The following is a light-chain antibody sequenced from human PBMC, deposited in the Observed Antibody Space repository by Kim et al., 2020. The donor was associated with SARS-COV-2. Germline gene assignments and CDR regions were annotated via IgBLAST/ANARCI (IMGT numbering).Light chain of an antibody. CDR1: QSVSSN. V-gene: IGKV3-15*01. Sequence: EIVMTQSPATLSMSPGERATLSCRASQSVSSNLAWYQQEPGQAPRLLIYDASTRATGIPARFSGSGSGTEFTLTISSLQSEDFAMYYCQQYNNWPRTFGQGTKVEIK. CDR2: DAS. J-gene: IGKJ1*01. CDR3: QQYNNWPRT.